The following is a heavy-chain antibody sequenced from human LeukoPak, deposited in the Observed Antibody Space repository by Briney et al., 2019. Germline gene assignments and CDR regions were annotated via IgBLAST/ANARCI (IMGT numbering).Heavy chain of an antibody. J-gene: IGHJ5*02. V-gene: IGHV5-51*01. Sequence: GESLRISCKGSGYSFTSYWIGWVRPMPGKGVEWMGIIYHGDSDTRCSPSFQGQATISADKSISTAYLQWSSLKASDTAMYYCARLGVQGRGVTYNWFDPWGQGTLVTVSS. D-gene: IGHD3-3*01. CDR1: GYSFTSYW. CDR2: IYHGDSDT. CDR3: ARLGVQGRGVTYNWFDP.